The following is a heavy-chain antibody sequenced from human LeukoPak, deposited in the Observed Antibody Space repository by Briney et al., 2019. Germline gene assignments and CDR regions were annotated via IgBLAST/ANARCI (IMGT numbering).Heavy chain of an antibody. CDR2: INPNSGGT. D-gene: IGHD3-16*02. CDR3: ARDLAVEYYDYVWGSYRHRYDAFDI. V-gene: IGHV1-2*02. Sequence: GESLKISCKASGYTFTSYYMHWVRQAPGQGLEWMGWINPNSGGTNYAQKFQGRVTMTRDTSISTAYMELSRLRSDDTAVYYCARDLAVEYYDYVWGSYRHRYDAFDIWGQGTMVTVSS. J-gene: IGHJ3*02. CDR1: GYTFTSYY.